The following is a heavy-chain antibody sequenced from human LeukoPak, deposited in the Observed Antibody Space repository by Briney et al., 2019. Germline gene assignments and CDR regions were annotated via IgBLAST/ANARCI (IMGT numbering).Heavy chain of an antibody. CDR3: AKDGGEQQLNLYYYYYMDV. Sequence: GGSLRLSCAASGFTFSDHYMDWVRQAPGKGLEWVGRTRNKANSYTTEYAASVKGRFTISRDDSENSLSLQMNSLKTEDTAVYYCAKDGGEQQLNLYYYYYMDVWGKGTTVTVSS. V-gene: IGHV3-72*01. J-gene: IGHJ6*03. D-gene: IGHD6-13*01. CDR2: TRNKANSYTT. CDR1: GFTFSDHY.